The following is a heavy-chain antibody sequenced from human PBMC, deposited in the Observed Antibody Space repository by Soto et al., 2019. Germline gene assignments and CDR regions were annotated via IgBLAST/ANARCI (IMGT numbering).Heavy chain of an antibody. CDR2: VSGGGDGT. J-gene: IGHJ4*02. CDR1: GSTFSSFV. CDR3: AKSGCCGTGKCSDFDY. V-gene: IGHV3-23*01. Sequence: EEQLLESGGGLLQPGGSLRLSCAASGSTFSSFVMNWVRQPPGEGLEWVSTVSGGGDGTYYADSVKGWFTISRDNSKNTLYLQMNSLRAEDTAVCFGAKSGCCGTGKCSDFDYWGQGTLVTVSS. D-gene: IGHD2-2*03.